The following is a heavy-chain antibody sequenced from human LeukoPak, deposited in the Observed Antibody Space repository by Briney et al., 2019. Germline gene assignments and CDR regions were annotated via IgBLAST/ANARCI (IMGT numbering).Heavy chain of an antibody. CDR2: ISSPSSTI. CDR1: GFTFSGYS. J-gene: IGHJ2*01. CDR3: ARAYLLPSIPYWYFDL. V-gene: IGHV3-48*04. D-gene: IGHD2-21*01. Sequence: GGSLRLSCAASGFTFSGYSMNWVRQAPGKGLEWLSYISSPSSTIYYADSVRGRFAISRDNAKNSLYLQMNSLRAEDAAIYYCARAYLLPSIPYWYFDLWGRGTLVTVSS.